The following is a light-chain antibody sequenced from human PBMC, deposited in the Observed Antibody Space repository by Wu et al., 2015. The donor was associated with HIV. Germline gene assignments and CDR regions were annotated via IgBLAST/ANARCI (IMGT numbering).Light chain of an antibody. J-gene: IGKJ4*01. V-gene: IGKV3-15*01. CDR3: QQYNNWPLT. CDR2: GAS. CDR1: QSVSSN. Sequence: EIVMTQSPVTLSVSPGERATLSCRASQSVSSNLAWYQQKPGQAPRLLIYGASTRAIGIPARFSGSGSGTEFTLTISSMQSEDFAVYYCQQYNNWPLTFGGGTKVEIK.